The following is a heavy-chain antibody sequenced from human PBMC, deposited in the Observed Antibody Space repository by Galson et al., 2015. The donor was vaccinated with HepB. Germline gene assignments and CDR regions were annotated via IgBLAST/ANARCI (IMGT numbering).Heavy chain of an antibody. CDR2: ISSSGSTI. CDR1: GFTFSDYY. V-gene: IGHV3-11*01. Sequence: SLRLSCAASGFTFSDYYMSWIRQAPGKGLEWVSYISSSGSTIYYADSVKGRFTISRDNAKNSLYLQMNSLRAEDTAVYYCARKEYSSSANLDYWGQGTLVTVSS. CDR3: ARKEYSSSANLDY. D-gene: IGHD6-6*01. J-gene: IGHJ4*02.